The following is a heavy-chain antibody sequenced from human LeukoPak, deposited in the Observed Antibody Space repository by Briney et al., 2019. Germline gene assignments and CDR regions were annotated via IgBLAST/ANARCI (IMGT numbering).Heavy chain of an antibody. Sequence: PGGSLRLSCAASGFSFRSHGMNWVRQAPGKGLEWVGRIKSKTDGGTTDYAAPVKGRFTISRDDSKSTLYLQMNSLKTEDTAVYYCTTDALLPTHPLHIVVVTAIPVWGQGTLVTVSS. D-gene: IGHD2-21*02. CDR3: TTDALLPTHPLHIVVVTAIPV. CDR1: GFSFRSHG. J-gene: IGHJ4*02. CDR2: IKSKTDGGTT. V-gene: IGHV3-15*01.